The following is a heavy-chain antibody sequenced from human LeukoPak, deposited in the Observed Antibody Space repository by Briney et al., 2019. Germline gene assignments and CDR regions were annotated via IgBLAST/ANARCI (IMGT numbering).Heavy chain of an antibody. CDR1: GYSFTSYW. Sequence: GESLKISCKGSGYSFTSYWIGWVRQMPGKGLEWMGIIYPGDSDTRYSPSFQGQVTISADKSISTAYLQWSSLKASDTAIYYCARLGYGSGSPRGGYNYGMDIWGQGTTVTVSS. CDR2: IYPGDSDT. J-gene: IGHJ6*02. D-gene: IGHD3-10*01. CDR3: ARLGYGSGSPRGGYNYGMDI. V-gene: IGHV5-51*01.